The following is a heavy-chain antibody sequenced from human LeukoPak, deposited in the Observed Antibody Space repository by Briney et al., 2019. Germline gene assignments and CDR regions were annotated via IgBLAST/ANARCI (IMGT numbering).Heavy chain of an antibody. CDR1: GFTFDDYA. D-gene: IGHD3-16*01. CDR3: AKGDDHFDY. J-gene: IGHJ4*02. Sequence: GRSLRLSCAASGFTFDDYAMHWVRQAPGKGLEWVSGISWNSGSIGYADSVKGRFTISRDNAKNSLYLQMNSLRAEDTALYYRAKGDDHFDYWGQGTLVTVSS. V-gene: IGHV3-9*01. CDR2: ISWNSGSI.